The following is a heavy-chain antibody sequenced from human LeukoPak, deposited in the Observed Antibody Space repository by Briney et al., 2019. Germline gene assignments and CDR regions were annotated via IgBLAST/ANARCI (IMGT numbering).Heavy chain of an antibody. CDR3: ARVGDDYYFDY. J-gene: IGHJ4*02. V-gene: IGHV3-23*01. Sequence: GGSLRLSCAASGFTFSSYGMSWVRQAPGKGVEWVSAISGSGGSTYYADSVKGRFTISRDNSKNTLYLQMNSLRAEDTAVYYCARVGDDYYFDYWGQGTLVTVSS. CDR1: GFTFSSYG. CDR2: ISGSGGST. D-gene: IGHD1-26*01.